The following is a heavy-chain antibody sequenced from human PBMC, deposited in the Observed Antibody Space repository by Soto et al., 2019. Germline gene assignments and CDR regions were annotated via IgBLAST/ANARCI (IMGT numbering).Heavy chain of an antibody. CDR1: GGSISNYY. J-gene: IGHJ3*02. V-gene: IGHV4-59*01. CDR2: IYYSGNT. CDR3: ARHWTNDAFDI. D-gene: IGHD1-1*01. Sequence: PSETLSLTCTVSGGSISNYYWSWIRQPPGKGLEWIGYIYYSGNTNYNPSLKSRVTISVDTSKNQFSLKLSSVIAADTAVYYCARHWTNDAFDIWGQGTMVT.